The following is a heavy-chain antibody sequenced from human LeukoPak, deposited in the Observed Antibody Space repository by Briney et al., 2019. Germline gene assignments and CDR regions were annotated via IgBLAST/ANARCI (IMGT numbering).Heavy chain of an antibody. J-gene: IGHJ1*01. CDR2: IIPIFGTA. CDR3: AREASCGGDCYDAEYFQH. Sequence: SVKVSCKASGYTFTSYGISWVRRAPGQGLEWMGGIIPIFGTANYAQKFQGRVTITTDESTSTAYMELSSLRSEDTAVYYCAREASCGGDCYDAEYFQHWGQGTLVTVSS. V-gene: IGHV1-69*05. D-gene: IGHD2-21*02. CDR1: GYTFTSYG.